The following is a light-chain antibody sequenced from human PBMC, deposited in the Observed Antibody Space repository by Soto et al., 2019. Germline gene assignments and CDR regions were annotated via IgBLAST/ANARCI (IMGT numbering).Light chain of an antibody. CDR2: CAS. J-gene: IGKJ1*01. CDR3: QQYDSSPKT. V-gene: IGKV3-20*01. Sequence: EIVLTQSPGTLSLSPGERATLSCRASQSVSSSYLAWYQQKPGQPPRLLIYCASSRATGIPDRFSGSGSGTDFTLTISRLEPEDFAVYYCQQYDSSPKTFGQGTKVEIK. CDR1: QSVSSSY.